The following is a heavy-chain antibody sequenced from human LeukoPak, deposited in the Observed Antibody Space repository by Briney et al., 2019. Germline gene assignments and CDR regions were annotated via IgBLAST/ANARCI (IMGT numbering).Heavy chain of an antibody. CDR1: GFTFSSYA. J-gene: IGHJ4*02. D-gene: IGHD1-26*01. V-gene: IGHV3-23*01. CDR3: AKGDSGSYYKDLYDFVY. Sequence: GASLRLSCAASGFTFSSYAMSWVRQAPGKGLEWVSAINGSGGSTYYADSVKGRFTITSDNSKNTLYLQMKSRRAEDTAVYYCAKGDSGSYYKDLYDFVYWGEGTLVSPSS. CDR2: INGSGGST.